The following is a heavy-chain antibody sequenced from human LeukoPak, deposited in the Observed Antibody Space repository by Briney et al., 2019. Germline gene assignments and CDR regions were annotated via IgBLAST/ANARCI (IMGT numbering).Heavy chain of an antibody. CDR2: INPNSGGT. V-gene: IGHV1-2*02. CDR1: GYIFTGYY. CDR3: ARKYCSSTSCYRHYYYYMDV. D-gene: IGHD2-2*01. J-gene: IGHJ6*03. Sequence: ASVKVSCKASGYIFTGYYMHWVRQAPGQGLEWMGWINPNSGGTNYAQKFQGRVTMTRDTSISTAYMELSRLRSDDTAVYYCARKYCSSTSCYRHYYYYMDVWGKGTTVTVSS.